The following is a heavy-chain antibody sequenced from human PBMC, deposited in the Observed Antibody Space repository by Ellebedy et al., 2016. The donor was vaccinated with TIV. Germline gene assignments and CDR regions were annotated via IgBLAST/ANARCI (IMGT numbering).Heavy chain of an antibody. Sequence: ASVKVSCKTSGYTFGSFDLVWVRQATGQGLEWMGWMNPNSANTGYAEKFRGRITMTRDTSIDTAYMELISLRSEDTAVYYCARGKRTFLWSDYWGQGTLVTVSP. CDR2: MNPNSANT. D-gene: IGHD2-21*01. CDR3: ARGKRTFLWSDY. V-gene: IGHV1-8*01. CDR1: GYTFGSFD. J-gene: IGHJ4*02.